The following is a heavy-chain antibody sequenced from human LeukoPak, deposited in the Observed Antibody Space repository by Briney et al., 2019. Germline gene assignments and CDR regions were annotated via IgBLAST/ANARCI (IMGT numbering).Heavy chain of an antibody. CDR3: YGAVAGDDFDS. D-gene: IGHD6-19*01. J-gene: IGHJ4*02. CDR1: GFTFSNYW. V-gene: IGHV3-7*01. Sequence: GGSLRLSCAASGFTFSNYWMGWVRQAPGKGLEWVANIKEDGSAKYYVDSVRGRFTISRDNAKNSLYLRMNSLRAEDTAVYYCYGAVAGDDFDSWGQGTLVTVSS. CDR2: IKEDGSAK.